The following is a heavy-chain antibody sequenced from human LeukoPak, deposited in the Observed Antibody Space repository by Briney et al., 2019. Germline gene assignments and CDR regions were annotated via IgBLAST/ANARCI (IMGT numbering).Heavy chain of an antibody. CDR2: ISGRGATG. V-gene: IGHV3-48*03. CDR1: GFTFSSYE. J-gene: IGHJ4*02. D-gene: IGHD2-8*01. Sequence: GESLRLSCAASGFTFSSYEMNWVRQAPGKELEWVSYISGRGATGYYADSLKGRFTISRDNAKNSLYLQMNSLRAEDTAVYYCAREDLYADFDYWGQGTLVTVSS. CDR3: AREDLYADFDY.